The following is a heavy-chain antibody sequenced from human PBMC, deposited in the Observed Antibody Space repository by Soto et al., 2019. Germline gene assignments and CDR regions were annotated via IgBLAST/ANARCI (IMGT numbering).Heavy chain of an antibody. CDR3: ARLGGYYQAFDQ. CDR1: GGSISSGDYY. V-gene: IGHV4-30-4*01. CDR2: IYYTGST. D-gene: IGHD3-3*01. J-gene: IGHJ4*02. Sequence: QVQLQESGPGLVKPSQTLSLTCTVSGGSISSGDYYWSWIRQPPGKGLEWIGYIYYTGSTKYNPSLKSRVTISVDTSKSQVSLKLTSVIAADTAVYYCARLGGYYQAFDQWGQGTLVTVSS.